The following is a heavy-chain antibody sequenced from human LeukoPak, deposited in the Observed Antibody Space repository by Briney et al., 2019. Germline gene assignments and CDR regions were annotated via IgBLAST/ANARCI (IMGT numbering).Heavy chain of an antibody. CDR3: ASQYSSSWDYYYYGMDV. CDR2: INHSGST. CDR1: GGSFSGYY. D-gene: IGHD6-13*01. V-gene: IGHV4-34*01. Sequence: SETLSLTCAVYGGSFSGYYWSWIRQPPGKGLEWIGEINHSGSTNYNPSLKSRVTISVDTSKNQFSLKLSSVTAADTAVYYCASQYSSSWDYYYYGMDVWAQGTTVTVSS. J-gene: IGHJ6*02.